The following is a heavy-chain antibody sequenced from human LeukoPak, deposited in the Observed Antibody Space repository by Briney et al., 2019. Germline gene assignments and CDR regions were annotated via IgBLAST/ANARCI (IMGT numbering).Heavy chain of an antibody. J-gene: IGHJ4*02. V-gene: IGHV4-39*07. CDR1: GGSISSSSYY. D-gene: IGHD5-18*01. CDR2: IYYSGST. CDR3: ASRTAMDPGPFDY. Sequence: MPSETLSLTCTVSGGSISSSSYYWGWLRQPPGKGLEWFGSIYYSGSTYYNPSLKSRVTISVDTSKNQFSLKLSSVTAADTAVYYCASRTAMDPGPFDYWGQGTLVTVSS.